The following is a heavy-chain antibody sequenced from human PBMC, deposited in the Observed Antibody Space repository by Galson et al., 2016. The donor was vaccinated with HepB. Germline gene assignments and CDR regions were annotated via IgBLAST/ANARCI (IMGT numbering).Heavy chain of an antibody. CDR3: VDYCGGGACPDY. D-gene: IGHD2-21*01. J-gene: IGHJ4*02. V-gene: IGHV4-59*08. CDR2: IYNDGSGSA. Sequence: SGTLFPTCTVSGGSLRNYQWSRVRQPPGEGLEGVGDIYNDGSGSANHNPSLKSRISKSQDTSKFQLSLHLRSVAAADTAVYYCVDYCGGGACPDYWGQGTLVTVSS. CDR1: GGSLRNYQ.